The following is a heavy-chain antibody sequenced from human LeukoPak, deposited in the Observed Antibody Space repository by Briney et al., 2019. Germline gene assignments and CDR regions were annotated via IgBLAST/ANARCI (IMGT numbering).Heavy chain of an antibody. CDR2: VYYNGNT. CDR3: AREGTAATYYSHYGMDV. V-gene: IGHV4-39*02. Sequence: PSETLSLTCTVSGGSMSSSNYYWVWIRQPPGKGLEWFGSVYYNGNTYYNPSLKSRVTISVDTSKNMLSLKVTSVTAADTAVYYCAREGTAATYYSHYGMDVWGQGTTVTVSS. D-gene: IGHD1-1*01. J-gene: IGHJ6*02. CDR1: GGSMSSSNYY.